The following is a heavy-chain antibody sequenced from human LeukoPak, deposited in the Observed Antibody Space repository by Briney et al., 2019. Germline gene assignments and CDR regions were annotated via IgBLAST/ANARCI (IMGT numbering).Heavy chain of an antibody. CDR1: GGSISSSNW. CDR3: ARVGAAGRKFDY. V-gene: IGHV4-4*02. CDR2: INHSGST. Sequence: PSETLSLTCAVSGGSISSSNWWSWVRQPPGKGLEWIGEINHSGSTNYNPSLKSRVTISVDTSKNQFSLKLSSVTAADTAVYYCARVGAAGRKFDYWGQGTLVTVSS. J-gene: IGHJ4*02. D-gene: IGHD6-13*01.